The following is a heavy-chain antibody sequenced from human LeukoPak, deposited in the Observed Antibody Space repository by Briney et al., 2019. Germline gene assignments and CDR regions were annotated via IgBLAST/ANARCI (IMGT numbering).Heavy chain of an antibody. CDR3: AKSPVSSCRGSFCYPFDY. J-gene: IGHJ4*02. CDR2: ISGSDDGT. D-gene: IGHD2-15*01. CDR1: GFSFSSHG. Sequence: GGTLRLSCAASGFSFSSHGMSWVRQAPGKGLEWVSAISGSDDGTYYADSVKGRFTISRDNSRNTLYLQMNTLRAEDTAVYFCAKSPVSSCRGSFCYPFDYWGQGNLVTVSS. V-gene: IGHV3-23*01.